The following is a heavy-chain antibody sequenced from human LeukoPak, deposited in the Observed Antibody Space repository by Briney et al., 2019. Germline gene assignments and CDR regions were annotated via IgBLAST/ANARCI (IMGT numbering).Heavy chain of an antibody. Sequence: SETLSLTCTVSGGSISSSSYYWSWIRQPAGKGLEWIGRIYTSGSTNYNPSLKSRVTISVDTSKNQFSLKLSSVTAADTAVYYCAREGRGGRYYYYYMDVWGEGTTVTVSS. CDR3: AREGRGGRYYYYYMDV. J-gene: IGHJ6*03. D-gene: IGHD5-12*01. CDR2: IYTSGST. V-gene: IGHV4-61*02. CDR1: GGSISSSSYY.